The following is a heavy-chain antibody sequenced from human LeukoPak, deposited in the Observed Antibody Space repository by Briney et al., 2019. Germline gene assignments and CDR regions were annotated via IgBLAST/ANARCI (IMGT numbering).Heavy chain of an antibody. CDR2: IKQDGNEK. CDR1: GFTFTTYW. J-gene: IGHJ4*02. CDR3: AKDGNWARFEN. D-gene: IGHD7-27*01. V-gene: IGHV3-7*03. Sequence: GGSLRLSCAASGFTFTTYWMSWVRQAPGKGLGWVANIKQDGNEKYYVDSVKGRFTISRDNAKNTLYLQMNSPRAEDTAAYYCAKDGNWARFENWGQGTLVTVSS.